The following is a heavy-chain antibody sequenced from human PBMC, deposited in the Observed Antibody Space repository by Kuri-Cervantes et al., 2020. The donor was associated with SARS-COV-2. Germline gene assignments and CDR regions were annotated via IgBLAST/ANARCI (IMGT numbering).Heavy chain of an antibody. J-gene: IGHJ6*02. CDR2: IVVGSGDT. V-gene: IGHV1-58*01. Sequence: SVKVSCKAPGFTFTSSAVQWVRQARGQRLEWIGWIVVGSGDTNYAQKFQERVTITRDMSTSTAYMELSSLRSEDTAVYYCAASLLYRIYYYYGMDVWGQRTTVTVSS. CDR1: GFTFTSSA. D-gene: IGHD1-26*01. CDR3: AASLLYRIYYYYGMDV.